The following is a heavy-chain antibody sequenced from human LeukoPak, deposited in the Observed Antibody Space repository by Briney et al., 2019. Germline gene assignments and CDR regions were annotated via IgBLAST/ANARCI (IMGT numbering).Heavy chain of an antibody. J-gene: IGHJ4*02. V-gene: IGHV3-30-3*01. D-gene: IGHD3-22*01. CDR1: GFTFSSYA. CDR3: ARDLSTMIAQGHFDY. Sequence: GRSLRLSCAASGFTFSSYAMHWVRQAPGKELEWVAVISYDGSNKYYADSVKGRFTISRDNSKNTLYLQMNSLRAEDTAVYYCARDLSTMIAQGHFDYWGQGTLVTVSS. CDR2: ISYDGSNK.